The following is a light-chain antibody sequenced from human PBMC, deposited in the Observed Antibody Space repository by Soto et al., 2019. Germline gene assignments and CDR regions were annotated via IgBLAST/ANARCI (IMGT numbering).Light chain of an antibody. CDR3: QQFYRYPWT. V-gene: IGKV1-5*03. CDR2: KAS. CDR1: QSVDTC. Sequence: DIQMTQSPSALSASVGDTVTITCRASQSVDTCLAWDQQKPGKAPHLLIYKASRLETGVPSRFSGSGSVTDYTLTITGLQPDDFATYYCQQFYRYPWTFGQGTKV. J-gene: IGKJ1*01.